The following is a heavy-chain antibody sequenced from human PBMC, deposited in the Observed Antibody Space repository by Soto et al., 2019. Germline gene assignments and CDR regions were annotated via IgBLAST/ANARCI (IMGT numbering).Heavy chain of an antibody. CDR1: GGSISSGGYY. D-gene: IGHD2-2*01. J-gene: IGHJ4*02. Sequence: QVQLQESGPGLVKPSQTLSLTCTVSGGSISSGGYYWSWIRQHPGKGLEWIGYIYYSGSTYYNPSLKSRVTISVDTSKNQFSLKLSSVTAADTAVYYCARGGLYCSSTSCYFKGYFDYWGQGTLVTVSS. CDR3: ARGGLYCSSTSCYFKGYFDY. CDR2: IYYSGST. V-gene: IGHV4-31*03.